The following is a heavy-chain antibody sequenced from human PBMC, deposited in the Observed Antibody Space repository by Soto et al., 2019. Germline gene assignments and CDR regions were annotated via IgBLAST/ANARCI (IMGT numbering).Heavy chain of an antibody. D-gene: IGHD3-10*01. V-gene: IGHV1-2*04. J-gene: IGHJ5*02. Sequence: GASVKVSCKASGYTFTGYYMHWVRQAPGQGLEWMGWINPNSGGTNYAQKFQGWVTMTRDTSISTAYMELSRLRSDDTAVYYCARGGTYYYGSGRPTNWFDPWGQGTLVTVSS. CDR3: ARGGTYYYGSGRPTNWFDP. CDR1: GYTFTGYY. CDR2: INPNSGGT.